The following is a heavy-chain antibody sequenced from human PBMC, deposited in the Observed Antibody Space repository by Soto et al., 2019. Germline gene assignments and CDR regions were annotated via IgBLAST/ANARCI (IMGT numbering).Heavy chain of an antibody. CDR3: ARAPVGLDTISYFDY. Sequence: QVQLQESGPGLVKPSETLSLTCTVSGDSVTSVGFHWAWLRRPPGKGLEWIGYIYNGGSTYYRPSRESRMHMSIDATRNLYSLRLTSVTAADTAVYFCARAPVGLDTISYFDYWGQGKLVTVSS. CDR1: GDSVTSVGFH. V-gene: IGHV4-30-4*01. J-gene: IGHJ4*02. D-gene: IGHD3-3*01. CDR2: IYNGGST.